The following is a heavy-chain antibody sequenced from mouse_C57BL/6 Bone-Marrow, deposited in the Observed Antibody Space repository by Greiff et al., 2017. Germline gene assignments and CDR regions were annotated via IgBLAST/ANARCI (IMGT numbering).Heavy chain of an antibody. D-gene: IGHD1-1*02. CDR3: ARGGWTWYFDV. J-gene: IGHJ1*01. Sequence: QVQLQQSGAELAKPGASVKLSCKASGYTFTSYWMHWVKQRPGQGLEWIGYINPSSGYTKYNQKFKDKATLTADKSSSTAYMQLGSLTSEDSAVYYCARGGWTWYFDVWGAGNAITVTA. CDR1: GYTFTSYW. CDR2: INPSSGYT. V-gene: IGHV1-7*01.